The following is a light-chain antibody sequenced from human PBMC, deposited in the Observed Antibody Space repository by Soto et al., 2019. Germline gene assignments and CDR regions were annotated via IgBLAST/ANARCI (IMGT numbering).Light chain of an antibody. V-gene: IGKV1-5*03. CDR3: QQYGDYTT. CDR1: QSVSTW. Sequence: DIQMTQSPSTLSASLGDRITITCRASQSVSTWLAWYQQKPGTAPKLLIYKASTLQTGVPSRFSGSGSGTEFTLTISSLQPDDFVTYCCQQYGDYTTFGQGTRLEIK. CDR2: KAS. J-gene: IGKJ5*01.